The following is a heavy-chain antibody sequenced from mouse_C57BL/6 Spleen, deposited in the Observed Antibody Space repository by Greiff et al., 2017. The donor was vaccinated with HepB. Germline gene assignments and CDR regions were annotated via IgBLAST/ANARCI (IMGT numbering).Heavy chain of an antibody. Sequence: VKLQESGAELVMPGASVKLSCKASGYTFTSYWMHWVKQRPGQGLQWIGEIDPSDSYTNYNQKFKGKSTLTVDKSSSTAYMQLSSLTSEDSAVYYCARSRDSSGPLFDYWGQGTTLTVSS. D-gene: IGHD3-2*02. CDR3: ARSRDSSGPLFDY. CDR2: IDPSDSYT. J-gene: IGHJ2*01. V-gene: IGHV1-69*01. CDR1: GYTFTSYW.